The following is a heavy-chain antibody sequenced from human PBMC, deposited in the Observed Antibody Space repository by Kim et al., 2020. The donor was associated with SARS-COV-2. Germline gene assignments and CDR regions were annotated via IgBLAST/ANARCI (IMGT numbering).Heavy chain of an antibody. V-gene: IGHV4-34*01. CDR3: ARGLRYRGCSGDDCDTARTPTVTSEDN. J-gene: IGHJ4*02. CDR2: INHSGST. Sequence: SETLSLTCAVNAGSFSDYYWTWIRQSPGKGLEWIGGINHSGSTNYNPSLKSRVTISIDTSKNQFSLKLTSVTAADTAMYFCARGLRYRGCSGDDCDTARTPTVTSEDNWGQGTLVTVSS. D-gene: IGHD2-21*02. CDR1: AGSFSDYY.